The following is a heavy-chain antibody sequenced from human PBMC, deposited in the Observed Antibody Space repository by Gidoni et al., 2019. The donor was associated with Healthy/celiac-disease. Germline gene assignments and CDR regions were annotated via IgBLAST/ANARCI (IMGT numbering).Heavy chain of an antibody. CDR1: GFTFRSYS. D-gene: IGHD6-13*01. V-gene: IGHV3-21*01. CDR2: ISSSSSYI. Sequence: EVQLVESGGGLVKPGGSLRLSCAACGFTFRSYSMNWVRQAPGKGLEWVSSISSSSSYIYYADSVKGRFTISRDNAKNSLYLQMNSLRAEDTAVYYCARDRKDSSSWTKRYDYWGQGTLVTVSS. CDR3: ARDRKDSSSWTKRYDY. J-gene: IGHJ4*02.